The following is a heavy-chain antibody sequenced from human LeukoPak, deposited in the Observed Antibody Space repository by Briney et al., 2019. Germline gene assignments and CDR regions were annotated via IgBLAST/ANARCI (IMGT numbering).Heavy chain of an antibody. CDR2: INAGNGNT. D-gene: IGHD4-23*01. J-gene: IGHJ6*03. V-gene: IGHV1-3*03. Sequence: GASVKVSCKASGYTFTGYYMHWVRQAPGQGLEWMGWINAGNGNTKYSQEFQGRVTITRDTSASTAYMELSSLRSEDMAVYYCARDSEKYGGYYMDVWGKGTTVTVSS. CDR3: ARDSEKYGGYYMDV. CDR1: GYTFTGYY.